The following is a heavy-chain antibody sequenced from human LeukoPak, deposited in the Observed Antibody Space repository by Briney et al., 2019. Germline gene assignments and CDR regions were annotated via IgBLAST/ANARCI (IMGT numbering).Heavy chain of an antibody. CDR1: GYTFTSYG. Sequence: ASVKVSCKASGYTFTSYGISWVRQAPGQGLEWMGWISAYNGNTNYAQKLQGRVTMTTDTSTSTAYMELRSLRSDDTAVYYCARLPMVRGVITPNWFDPWGQGTLVTVSS. CDR2: ISAYNGNT. J-gene: IGHJ5*02. V-gene: IGHV1-18*01. D-gene: IGHD3-10*01. CDR3: ARLPMVRGVITPNWFDP.